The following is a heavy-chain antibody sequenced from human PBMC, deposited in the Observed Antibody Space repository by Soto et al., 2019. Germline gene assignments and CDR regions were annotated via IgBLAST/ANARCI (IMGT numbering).Heavy chain of an antibody. CDR2: IYYSGST. D-gene: IGHD3-16*01. V-gene: IGHV4-30-4*01. J-gene: IGHJ3*02. Sequence: QVQLQESGPGLVKPSQTLSLTCTVSGGSISSGDYYWSWIRQPPGKGLEWIGYIYYSGSTYYNPSLRNRVTISVDTSKKQFSLKLSSVTAADTAVFYCARLFAYYDKEPCAFDIWGQGTMVTVSS. CDR3: ARLFAYYDKEPCAFDI. CDR1: GGSISSGDYY.